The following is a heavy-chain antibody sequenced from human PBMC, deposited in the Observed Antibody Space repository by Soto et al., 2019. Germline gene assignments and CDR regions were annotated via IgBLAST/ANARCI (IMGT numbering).Heavy chain of an antibody. D-gene: IGHD2-2*01. J-gene: IGHJ3*02. Sequence: QVQLVQSGAEVKKPGSSVKVSCKASGGTFSSYTISWVRQAPGQGLEWMGRIIPILGIANYAQKFQGRVTITADKSTSTAYMELSSLRSEDTAVYYCASRIDYCSSTSCYVNAFDIWGQGTMVTVSS. CDR1: GGTFSSYT. CDR3: ASRIDYCSSTSCYVNAFDI. V-gene: IGHV1-69*02. CDR2: IIPILGIA.